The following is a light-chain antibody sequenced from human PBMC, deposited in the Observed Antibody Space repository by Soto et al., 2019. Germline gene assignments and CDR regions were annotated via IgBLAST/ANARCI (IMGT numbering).Light chain of an antibody. V-gene: IGLV1-51*01. J-gene: IGLJ3*02. CDR1: SSNLGSNY. CDR3: ATWDDSLSAGV. CDR2: DNN. Sequence: QSVLTQPPSVSAAPGQKVTISCSGTSSNLGSNYVSWYQQLPGTAPKLLIYDNNRRPSGIPDRFSGSNSGTSATLGITGLQTGDEADYYCATWDDSLSAGVFGGGTKLTVL.